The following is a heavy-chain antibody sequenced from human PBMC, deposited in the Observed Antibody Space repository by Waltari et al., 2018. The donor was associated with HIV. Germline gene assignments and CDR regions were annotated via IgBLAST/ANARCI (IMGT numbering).Heavy chain of an antibody. CDR2: ISSSSSYR. D-gene: IGHD3-22*01. J-gene: IGHJ4*02. V-gene: IGHV3-21*01. CDR1: GFTFSSYS. Sequence: EVQLVESGGGLVKPGGSLRLSCAASGFTFSSYSMNWVRQAPGKGLEWGAYISSSSSYRYYADSVKGRFTISRDNAKNSLYLQMNSLRAEDTAVYYCASLPPHYYDSSGYYFSGGYYFDYWGQGTLVTVSS. CDR3: ASLPPHYYDSSGYYFSGGYYFDY.